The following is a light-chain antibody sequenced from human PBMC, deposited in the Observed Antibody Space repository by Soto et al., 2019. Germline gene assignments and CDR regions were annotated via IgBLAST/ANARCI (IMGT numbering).Light chain of an antibody. CDR1: SSDVGGSNY. V-gene: IGLV2-8*01. CDR2: EVS. CDR3: SAYAGNKRFLV. Sequence: QSALTQPPSASGSLGQSVTISCTGTSSDVGGSNYVSWYQQFPGKAPKLMIHEVSKRPSGVPDRFSGSKSGNTAFLTVSGLQAEDEADYYCSAYAGNKRFLVFGGGTKLTVL. J-gene: IGLJ2*01.